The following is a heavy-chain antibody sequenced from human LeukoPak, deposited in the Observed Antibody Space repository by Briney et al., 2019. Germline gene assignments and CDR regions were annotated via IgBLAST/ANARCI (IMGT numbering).Heavy chain of an antibody. V-gene: IGHV4-31*03. D-gene: IGHD6-13*01. CDR2: IYYSGST. J-gene: IGHJ4*02. Sequence: PSETLSLTCTVSGGSISSGGYYWNWIRQHPGKGLEWIGYIYYSGSTYYNPSLKSRVTISVGTSKNQFSLKLSSVTAADTAVYYCARAGAAGKRKYYFDYWGQGTLVTVSS. CDR3: ARAGAAGKRKYYFDY. CDR1: GGSISSGGYY.